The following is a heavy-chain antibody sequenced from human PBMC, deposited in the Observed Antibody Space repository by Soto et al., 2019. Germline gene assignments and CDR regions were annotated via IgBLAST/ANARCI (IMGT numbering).Heavy chain of an antibody. CDR2: IIPILGTP. J-gene: IGHJ4*02. D-gene: IGHD3-22*01. V-gene: IGHV1-69*10. CDR1: GDTFSNYA. Sequence: SVKVSCKASGDTFSNYAISWVRQAPGQGLEWMGGIIPILGTPTYAQKFQGRVTITADKSTSTAYMELSSRRTEDTAVYYCARERARYDRSGYYRPDYWGQGALVTVSS. CDR3: ARERARYDRSGYYRPDY.